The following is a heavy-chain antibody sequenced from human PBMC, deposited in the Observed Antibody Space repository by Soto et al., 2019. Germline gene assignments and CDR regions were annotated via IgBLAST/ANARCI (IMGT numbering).Heavy chain of an antibody. CDR1: GFTFSSYS. CDR2: ISSSSYI. V-gene: IGHV3-21*01. J-gene: IGHJ4*02. Sequence: PVGSLRLSCAASGFTFSSYSMNWVRQAPGKGLEWVSSISSSSYIYYADSVKGRFTISRDNAKNSLYLQMNSLRAEDTAVYYCARDGITGTTLFDYWGQGTLVTVSS. D-gene: IGHD1-7*01. CDR3: ARDGITGTTLFDY.